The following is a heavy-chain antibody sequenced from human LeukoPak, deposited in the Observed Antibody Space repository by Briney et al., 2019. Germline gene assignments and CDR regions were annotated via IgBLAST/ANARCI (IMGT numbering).Heavy chain of an antibody. J-gene: IGHJ4*02. V-gene: IGHV4-59*01. D-gene: IGHD1-1*01. CDR1: GGSISSYY. CDR2: IYYSGST. Sequence: LETLSLTCTVSGGSISSYYWSWIRQPPGKGLEWIGYIYYSGSTNYNPSLKSRVTISVDTSKNQFSLKLSSVTAADTAVYYCAREGGTGFDYWGQGTLVTVSS. CDR3: AREGGTGFDY.